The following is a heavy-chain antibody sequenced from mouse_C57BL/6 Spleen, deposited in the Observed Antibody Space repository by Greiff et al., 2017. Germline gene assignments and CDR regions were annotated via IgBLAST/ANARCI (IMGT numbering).Heavy chain of an antibody. J-gene: IGHJ2*01. Sequence: QVQLQQSGAELVKPGASVKISCKASGYAFSSYWMNWVKQRPGKGLEWIGQIYPGDGDTNYNGKFKGKATLTADKASRKAYMQLSSLTSKDSAVYFCASTGSYYFDYWGQGTTLTVSS. D-gene: IGHD4-1*01. CDR1: GYAFSSYW. CDR2: IYPGDGDT. CDR3: ASTGSYYFDY. V-gene: IGHV1-80*01.